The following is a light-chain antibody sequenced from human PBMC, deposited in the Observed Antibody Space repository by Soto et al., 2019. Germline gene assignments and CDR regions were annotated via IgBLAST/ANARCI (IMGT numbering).Light chain of an antibody. CDR2: EVS. CDR3: CSYAGSSYVV. CDR1: NSDIGTYNF. V-gene: IGLV2-23*02. J-gene: IGLJ2*01. Sequence: QSALTQPASVSGSPGQSITISCPGTNSDIGTYNFVSWYQQHPGKAPKLMIYEVSKRPSGVSNRFAGSKSGNTASLTISGLQAEDEADYYCCSYAGSSYVVIGGGTQLTVL.